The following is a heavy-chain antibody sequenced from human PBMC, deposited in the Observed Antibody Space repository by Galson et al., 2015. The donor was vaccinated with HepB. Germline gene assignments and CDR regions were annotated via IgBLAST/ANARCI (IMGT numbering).Heavy chain of an antibody. Sequence: SLRLSCAASGLTFSDYYMNWIRQAPGEGLEWVSYISSTSAYTNYADSVKGRFTISRDNAKNSLYLQMNSLRAEDTGVYYCARARGGFAEYFDFWGQGTLVTVSS. V-gene: IGHV3-11*06. CDR1: GLTFSDYY. D-gene: IGHD5-12*01. CDR3: ARARGGFAEYFDF. J-gene: IGHJ4*02. CDR2: ISSTSAYT.